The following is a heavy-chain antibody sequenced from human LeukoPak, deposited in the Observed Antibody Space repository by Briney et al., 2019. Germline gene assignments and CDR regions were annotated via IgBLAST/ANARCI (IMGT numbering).Heavy chain of an antibody. V-gene: IGHV6-1*01. CDR3: ARFYYDTSGHGAFDI. J-gene: IGHJ3*02. CDR2: TYYRSKWYY. D-gene: IGHD3-22*01. CDR1: GDSVSSNSAA. Sequence: SQTLSLTCALSGDSVSSNSAAWDWIRQSPSRGLEWLGRTYYRSKWYYDYAVSVKSRITINPDTSKNQFSLQLNSVTPEDTAVYYCARFYYDTSGHGAFDIWGQGAMVTVSS.